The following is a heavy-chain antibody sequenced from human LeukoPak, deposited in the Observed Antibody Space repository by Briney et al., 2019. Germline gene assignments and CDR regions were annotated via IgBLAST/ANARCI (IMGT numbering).Heavy chain of an antibody. Sequence: SETLSLTCTVSGGSISTYYWSWIRQPPGKGLEWIGYIYYTGSTSYNPSLKSRVTMSLDASKNQFSLELNSVTPADTAVYYCASLGTYWGQGTLVTVSS. CDR3: ASLGTY. D-gene: IGHD1-1*01. J-gene: IGHJ4*02. CDR2: IYYTGST. V-gene: IGHV4-59*01. CDR1: GGSISTYY.